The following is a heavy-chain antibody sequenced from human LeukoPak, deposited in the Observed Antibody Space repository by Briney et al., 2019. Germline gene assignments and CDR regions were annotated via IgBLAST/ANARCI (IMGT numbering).Heavy chain of an antibody. CDR3: ARLLSGSYGIDY. V-gene: IGHV3-21*01. J-gene: IGHJ4*02. D-gene: IGHD1-26*01. CDR1: GFTFSSYS. Sequence: GGSLRLSCAASGFTFSSYSMNWVRQAPGKGLEWVSSISSSSSYIYYADSVKGRFTISRDNAKNSLYLQMNSLRAEDTAVYYCARLLSGSYGIDYWGQGTLVTVSS. CDR2: ISSSSSYI.